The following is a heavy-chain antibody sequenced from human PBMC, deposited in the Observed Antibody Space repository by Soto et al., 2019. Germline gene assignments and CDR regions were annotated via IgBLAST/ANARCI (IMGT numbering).Heavy chain of an antibody. V-gene: IGHV5-51*01. D-gene: IGHD6-13*01. CDR3: ARKPFSSSWYDY. CDR1: GYSFTSYW. J-gene: IGHJ4*02. CDR2: IYPGDSDT. Sequence: GESLKISCKGSGYSFTSYWIGWVRQMPGKGLEWMGIIYPGDSDTRYSPSFQGQVTISADTSINTAYLQWRSLKASDTAIYFCARKPFSSSWYDYWGQGTLVTVSS.